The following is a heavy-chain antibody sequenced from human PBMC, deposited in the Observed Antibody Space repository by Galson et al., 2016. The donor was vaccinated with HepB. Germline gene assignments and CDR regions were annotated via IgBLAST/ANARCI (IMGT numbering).Heavy chain of an antibody. D-gene: IGHD5-18*01. Sequence: CAISGYSVTSDITTWNWIRQSPSRGLEWLGRTYYRSKWFTDYAVSVEGRITINSDISRNQFSLQLDSVTPDDTAAYFCTRGYMQTGMNVWGQGTTVTVSS. CDR2: TYYRSKWFT. CDR1: GYSVTSDITT. V-gene: IGHV6-1*01. CDR3: TRGYMQTGMNV. J-gene: IGHJ6*02.